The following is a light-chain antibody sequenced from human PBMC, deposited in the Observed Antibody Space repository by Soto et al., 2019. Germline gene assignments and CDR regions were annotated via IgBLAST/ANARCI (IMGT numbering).Light chain of an antibody. CDR3: HQYGSSPLS. J-gene: IGKJ4*01. V-gene: IGKV3-20*01. CDR1: QSVTSSY. CDR2: GAS. Sequence: EIVLTQSPGTLSLSPGERATLSCRASQSVTSSYLAWYQQKPGQAPRLLIYGASSRATGIPDRFSGSRSGTDFTLTISGLEPEDFAVYYCHQYGSSPLSFGGGTKVEIK.